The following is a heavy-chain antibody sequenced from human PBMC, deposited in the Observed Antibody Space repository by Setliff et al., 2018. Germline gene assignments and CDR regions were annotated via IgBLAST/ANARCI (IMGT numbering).Heavy chain of an antibody. CDR1: GGSFSGYY. CDR3: ARGKERITMIVVVTSGAFDI. V-gene: IGHV4-34*01. Sequence: PSETLSLTCAVYGGSFSGYYWSWIRQPPGKGLEWIGEINHGGSTNYNPSLKSRVTISVDTSKNQFSLKLSSVTAADTAVYYCARGKERITMIVVVTSGAFDIWGQGTMVTVSS. CDR2: INHGGST. D-gene: IGHD3-22*01. J-gene: IGHJ3*02.